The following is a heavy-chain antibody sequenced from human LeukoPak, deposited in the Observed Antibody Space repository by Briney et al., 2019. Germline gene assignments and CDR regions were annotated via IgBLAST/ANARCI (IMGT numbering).Heavy chain of an antibody. V-gene: IGHV3-33*06. CDR1: GYTFSSYG. CDR3: AKDPTGTTVFDYYMDV. J-gene: IGHJ6*03. Sequence: GGSLRLSCAASGYTFSSYGMHWVRQAPGKGLEWVAVIWYDGSNKYYADSVKGRFTISRDNSKNTLYLQMNSLRAEDTAVYYCAKDPTGTTVFDYYMDVWGKGTTVTVSS. D-gene: IGHD1-7*01. CDR2: IWYDGSNK.